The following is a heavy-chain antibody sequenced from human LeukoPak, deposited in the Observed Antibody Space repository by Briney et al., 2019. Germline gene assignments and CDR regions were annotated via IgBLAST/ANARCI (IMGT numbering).Heavy chain of an antibody. J-gene: IGHJ4*02. CDR1: GFTFRTSG. CDR2: ISSSGTTI. V-gene: IGHV3-48*01. D-gene: IGHD1-26*01. Sequence: GGSLRPSCAASGFTFRTSGMNWVRQAPGKGLEWVSYISSSGTTISYAQSVKGRFTITRDNAQNSLTLHMNTLRADDTAVYYCVKDGGTHFDHWGQGTLVTVSS. CDR3: VKDGGTHFDH.